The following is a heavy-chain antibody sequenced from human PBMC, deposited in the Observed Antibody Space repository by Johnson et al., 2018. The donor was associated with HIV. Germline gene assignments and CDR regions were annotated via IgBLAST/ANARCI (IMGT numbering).Heavy chain of an antibody. CDR1: GFTFSSYG. CDR3: AKEPRPGIVATDDAFDI. J-gene: IGHJ3*02. D-gene: IGHD5-12*01. V-gene: IGHV3-30*18. Sequence: MQLVESGGGVVQPGRSLRLSCVASGFTFSSYGMHWVRQAPGKGLEWVTIISYDGSNKYYADSVKGRFTISRDNSKNTLYLQMNSLRAEDTAVYYCAKEPRPGIVATDDAFDIWGQGTMVTVSS. CDR2: ISYDGSNK.